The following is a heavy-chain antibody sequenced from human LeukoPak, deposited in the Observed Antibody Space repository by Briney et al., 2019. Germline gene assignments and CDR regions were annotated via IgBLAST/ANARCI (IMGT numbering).Heavy chain of an antibody. CDR1: GGSISSGGYS. D-gene: IGHD3-9*01. Sequence: PSETLSLTCAVSGGSISSGGYSWSWIRQPPGKGLEWIGYIYHSGSTYYNPSLKSRVTISVDRSKNQFSLKLSSVTAADTAVYYCARVSYYDILTGYSYYFDYWGQGTLVTVSS. J-gene: IGHJ4*02. CDR2: IYHSGST. CDR3: ARVSYYDILTGYSYYFDY. V-gene: IGHV4-30-2*01.